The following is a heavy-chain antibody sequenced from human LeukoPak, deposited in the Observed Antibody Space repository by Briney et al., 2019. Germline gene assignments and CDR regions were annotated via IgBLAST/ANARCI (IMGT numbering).Heavy chain of an antibody. CDR1: EFTFVDDT. Sequence: GGSLRLSWAASEFTFVDDTFHWFRQPPGRGLDWVSFITWKSHRTHYADSVKGRFTVSRDNSKDSLYLQMNSLRTEDTGLYHCASEVGYRSLGYLGQGTLVTVSS. CDR2: ITWKSHRT. V-gene: IGHV3-43*01. CDR3: ASEVGYRSLGY. D-gene: IGHD3-3*01. J-gene: IGHJ4*02.